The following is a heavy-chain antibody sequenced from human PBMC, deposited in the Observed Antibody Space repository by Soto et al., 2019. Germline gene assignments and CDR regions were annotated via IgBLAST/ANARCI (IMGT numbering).Heavy chain of an antibody. CDR2: INAGNGNT. D-gene: IGHD6-19*01. J-gene: IGHJ4*02. V-gene: IGHV1-3*05. CDR1: GYTFTKYA. CDR3: ARERWLGVDY. Sequence: QVQLVQSGAEEKKPGASVKISCKASGYTFTKYAMHWVRQAPGQSLEWMGWINAGNGNTKYSQKFQGRVTITRDPSASTAYMELSNLRSEDTAVYYCARERWLGVDYWGQGTLVTVSS.